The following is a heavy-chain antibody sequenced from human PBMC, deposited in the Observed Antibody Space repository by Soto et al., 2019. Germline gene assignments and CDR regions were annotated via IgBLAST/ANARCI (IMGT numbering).Heavy chain of an antibody. CDR1: GFNFKKFA. D-gene: IGHD6-19*01. J-gene: IGHJ4*02. V-gene: IGHV3-23*01. CDR3: AKADGEQWLIPHLDN. CDR2: ISCCGGST. Sequence: EVQLLESGGGVVQPGGSLRLSCEASGFNFKKFAMGWVRQAPGEGLEWVSGISCCGGSTSYADSVKGRFTLARDDSKNTLSLHLNSLRFEDTARYCAKADGEQWLIPHLDNWGQGTLVTVS.